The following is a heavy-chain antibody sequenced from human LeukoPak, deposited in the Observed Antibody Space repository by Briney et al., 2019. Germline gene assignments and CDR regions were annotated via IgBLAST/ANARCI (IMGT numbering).Heavy chain of an antibody. CDR1: GFTFSSNW. CDR3: ARDRSISAAGDTY. Sequence: GGSLRLSCAASGFTFSSNWMHWVRQAPGKGLVLVSRINGDGGSTSSADSLKGRFTISRDNAKNTLYLQMNSLRAEDTAVYYCARDRSISAAGDTYWGQGTLVTVSS. J-gene: IGHJ4*02. CDR2: INGDGGST. D-gene: IGHD6-13*01. V-gene: IGHV3-74*01.